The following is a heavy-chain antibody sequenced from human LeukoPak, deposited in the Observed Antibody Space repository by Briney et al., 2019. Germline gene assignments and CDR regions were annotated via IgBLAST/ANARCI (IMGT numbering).Heavy chain of an antibody. D-gene: IGHD6-6*01. CDR1: GFTVSSNY. CDR3: AKHGIAARPGYDY. V-gene: IGHV3-23*01. CDR2: ISGSGGST. Sequence: GGSLRLSCAASGFTVSSNYMSWVRQAPGKGLEWVSAISGSGGSTYYADSVKGRFTISRDNSKNTLYLQMNSLRAEDTAVYYCAKHGIAARPGYDYWGQGTLVTVSS. J-gene: IGHJ4*02.